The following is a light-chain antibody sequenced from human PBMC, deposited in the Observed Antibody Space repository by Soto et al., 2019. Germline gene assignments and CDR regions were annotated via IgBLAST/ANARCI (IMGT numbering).Light chain of an antibody. CDR3: QTWGTGIAL. Sequence: QPVLTQSPSASASLGASVKLTCTLSSGHNNYAIAWHQQQPEKGPRYLMKLNSDGSHSKGDGIPDRFSGSSSGTERYLIISSLQSEDEADYYCQTWGTGIALFGGGTKLTVL. CDR2: LNSDGSH. CDR1: SGHNNYA. J-gene: IGLJ2*01. V-gene: IGLV4-69*01.